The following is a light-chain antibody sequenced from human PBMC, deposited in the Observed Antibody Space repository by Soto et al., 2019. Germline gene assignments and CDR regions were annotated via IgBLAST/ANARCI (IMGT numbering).Light chain of an antibody. CDR1: RSNIGAGND. Sequence: QSVLTQPPSVSGAPGQRVTISCTGSRSNIGAGNDVHWYQQLPGTAPKLLIDGNTNRPSGIPDRFSGPKSGNSASLAIPGAQAGGEGDYYCTSLTNNRKWVVFGGGTQLTLL. CDR3: TSLTNNRKWVV. CDR2: GNT. V-gene: IGLV1-40*01. J-gene: IGLJ2*01.